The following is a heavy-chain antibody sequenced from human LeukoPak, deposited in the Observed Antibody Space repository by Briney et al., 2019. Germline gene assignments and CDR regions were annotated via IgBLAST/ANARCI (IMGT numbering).Heavy chain of an antibody. D-gene: IGHD3-22*01. CDR3: ARERGYYYDSSGYYWAVGNYFDY. Sequence: SGGSLRLSCAASGFTFSSYEMNWVRQAPGKGLEWVSYISSSGSTIYYADSVKGRFTISRDIAKNSLYLQMNSLRAEDTAVYYCARERGYYYDSSGYYWAVGNYFDYWGQGTLVTVSS. CDR1: GFTFSSYE. V-gene: IGHV3-48*03. CDR2: ISSSGSTI. J-gene: IGHJ4*02.